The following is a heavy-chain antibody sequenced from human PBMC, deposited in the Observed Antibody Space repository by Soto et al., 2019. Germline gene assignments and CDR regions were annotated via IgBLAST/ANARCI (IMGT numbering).Heavy chain of an antibody. Sequence: QVQLVQSGAEVKKPASSVKVSCKASGGTFNNYPITWVRQAPGEGLEWRGGSIPIFGTANYAQNFQGRVTISVDESTSTAYMELSSLRSEDTAVYYCARGRGYSGDDHYYYFDMDVWGQGTMVTVSS. J-gene: IGHJ6*02. CDR1: GGTFNNYP. V-gene: IGHV1-69*01. CDR2: SIPIFGTA. CDR3: ARGRGYSGDDHYYYFDMDV. D-gene: IGHD5-12*01.